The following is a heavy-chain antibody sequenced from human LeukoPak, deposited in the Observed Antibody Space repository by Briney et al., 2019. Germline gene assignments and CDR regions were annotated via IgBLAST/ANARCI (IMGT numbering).Heavy chain of an antibody. CDR3: ARDPSGSGWSLNN. V-gene: IGHV3-21*01. J-gene: IGHJ4*02. Sequence: PGGSLRLSCAASGFTFSSYSMNWVRQAPGKGLEWVSSISSSSSYIYYADSVKGRFTISRDNAKNSLYLQMNSLRAEDTAVYYCARDPSGSGWSLNNWGQGTLVTVSS. CDR1: GFTFSSYS. D-gene: IGHD6-19*01. CDR2: ISSSSSYI.